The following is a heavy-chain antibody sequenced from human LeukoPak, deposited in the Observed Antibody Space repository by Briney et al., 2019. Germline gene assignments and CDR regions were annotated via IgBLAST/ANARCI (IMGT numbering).Heavy chain of an antibody. J-gene: IGHJ4*02. CDR1: GGSISSYY. Sequence: PSETLSLTCTVSGGSISSYYWSWIRQPPGKGLEWIGYIYYGGSTNYNPSLKSRVTISVDTSKNQFSLKLSSVTAADTAVYYCARVYGDYEVPYYFDYWGQGTLVTVSS. D-gene: IGHD4-17*01. CDR2: IYYGGST. V-gene: IGHV4-59*01. CDR3: ARVYGDYEVPYYFDY.